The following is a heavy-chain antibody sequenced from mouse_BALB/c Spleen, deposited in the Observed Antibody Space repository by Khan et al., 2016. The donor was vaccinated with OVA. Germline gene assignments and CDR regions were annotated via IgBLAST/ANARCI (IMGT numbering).Heavy chain of an antibody. V-gene: IGHV9-3-1*01. D-gene: IGHD2-14*01. CDR2: INTYTVEP. J-gene: IGHJ4*01. CDR1: GFTFTNYG. Sequence: QIQLVQSGPELKKPGETVQISCKASGFTFTNYGMNWVKQAPGKGLKWMGWINTYTVEPTFADDFKGRFAFSLETSASTAYLQINSLKNEDTATYFCARVGYNGTMDCWGQGTSVTVSS. CDR3: ARVGYNGTMDC.